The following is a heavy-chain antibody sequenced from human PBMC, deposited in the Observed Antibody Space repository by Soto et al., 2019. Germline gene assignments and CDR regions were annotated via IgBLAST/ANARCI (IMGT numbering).Heavy chain of an antibody. CDR3: ARGLALTTVTTWFDP. CDR2: INHSGRT. V-gene: IGHV4-34*01. J-gene: IGHJ5*02. D-gene: IGHD4-4*01. Sequence: QVQLQQWGAGLLKPSETLSLTCAVYGGSFSGYYWSWIRQPPGKGLEWIGEINHSGRTNYNPSLKSRSTTSVDTSKNQFALKLRSVTAADTAVYYCARGLALTTVTTWFDPWGQGTLVTVSS. CDR1: GGSFSGYY.